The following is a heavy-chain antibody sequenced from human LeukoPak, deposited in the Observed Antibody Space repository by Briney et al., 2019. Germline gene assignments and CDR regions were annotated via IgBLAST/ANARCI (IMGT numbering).Heavy chain of an antibody. V-gene: IGHV4-31*03. J-gene: IGHJ4*02. D-gene: IGHD2-2*01. Sequence: SETLSLTCTVSGGSISSGGYYWSWIRQHPGKGLEWIGYIYYSGSTNYNPSLKSRVTISVDTSKNQFPLKLSSVTAADTAVYYCARGRADCSSTSCKEYYFDYWGQGTLVTVSS. CDR3: ARGRADCSSTSCKEYYFDY. CDR2: IYYSGST. CDR1: GGSISSGGYY.